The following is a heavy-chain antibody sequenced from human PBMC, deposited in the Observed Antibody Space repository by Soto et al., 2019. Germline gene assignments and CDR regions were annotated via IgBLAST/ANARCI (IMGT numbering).Heavy chain of an antibody. D-gene: IGHD2-15*01. CDR1: GYTFTSYG. Sequence: QVQLVQSGAEVKKPGASVKVSCKASGYTFTSYGISWVRQAPGQGLEWMGWISAYNGNTNYAQKLQGRVTMTTDTSTSAAYMELRSLGSDDTAVYYCARDLIFNIYCSGGSCYYGMDVWGQGTTVTVSS. V-gene: IGHV1-18*01. CDR3: ARDLIFNIYCSGGSCYYGMDV. CDR2: ISAYNGNT. J-gene: IGHJ6*02.